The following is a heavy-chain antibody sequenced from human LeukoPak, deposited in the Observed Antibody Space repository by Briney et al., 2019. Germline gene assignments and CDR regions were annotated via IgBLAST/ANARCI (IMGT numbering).Heavy chain of an antibody. Sequence: GGSLRLSCAVSGFTFNNYAMSWVRQAPGKGLEWVAVISYDGSNKYYADSVKGRFTISRDNSKNTLYLQMNSLRAEDTAVYYCAKDHLYDSSVPDYWGQGTLVTVSS. CDR2: ISYDGSNK. V-gene: IGHV3-30*18. J-gene: IGHJ4*02. D-gene: IGHD3-22*01. CDR3: AKDHLYDSSVPDY. CDR1: GFTFNNYA.